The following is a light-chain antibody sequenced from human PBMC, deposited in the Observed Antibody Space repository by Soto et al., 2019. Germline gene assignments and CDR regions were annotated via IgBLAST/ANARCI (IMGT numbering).Light chain of an antibody. V-gene: IGLV2-23*02. Sequence: QSVLTQPASVSGSPGQSITISCTRTSSDVGSFNFVSWYQQYPGKAPKVLIYEVTKRPSGVSDRFSGSKSGNTASLTISGLQAEDEADYYCCSDAGXSTYVFGGGTKVTV. CDR1: SSDVGSFNF. CDR2: EVT. CDR3: CSDAGXSTYV. J-gene: IGLJ1*01.